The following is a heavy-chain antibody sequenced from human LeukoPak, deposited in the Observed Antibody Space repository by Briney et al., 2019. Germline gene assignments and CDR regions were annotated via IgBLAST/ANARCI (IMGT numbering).Heavy chain of an antibody. J-gene: IGHJ4*02. CDR1: RYSFTSYW. V-gene: IGHV5-51*01. CDR2: IYPGDSDT. CDR3: ARRRYYYDCDY. D-gene: IGHD3-10*01. Sequence: GESLKISCKGSRYSFTSYWIGWVRPMPGKGLEWMGIIYPGDSDTRYSPSFQGQVTISADKSISTAYLQWSSLKASDTAMYYCARRRYYYDCDYWGQGTLVTVSS.